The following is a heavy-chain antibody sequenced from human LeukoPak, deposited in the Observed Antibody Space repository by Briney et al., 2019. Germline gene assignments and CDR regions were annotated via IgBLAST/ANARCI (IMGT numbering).Heavy chain of an antibody. CDR1: GGSISSYH. CDR2: ISASGGST. V-gene: IGHV3-23*01. CDR3: AKDQRWESPHYLDS. J-gene: IGHJ4*02. D-gene: IGHD1-26*01. Sequence: ETLSLTCTVSGGSISSYHWSWFRQAPGKGLEWVSGISASGGSTYYADSVRGRFTISRDNSKNTLYVQMNSLRDEDTAVYYCAKDQRWESPHYLDSWGQGTLVTVSS.